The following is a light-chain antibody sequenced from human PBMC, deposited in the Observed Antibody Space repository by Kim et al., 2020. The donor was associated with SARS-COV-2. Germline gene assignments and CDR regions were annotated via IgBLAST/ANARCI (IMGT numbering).Light chain of an antibody. Sequence: SVSPGERATLSCRASQSVGSNLAWYQQRPGQAPRLFMYAASTRASGFPARFSGSGSGTEFALTISSLQSEDFVVYYCQQYNNWPYTFGQGTKLEI. V-gene: IGKV3-15*01. J-gene: IGKJ2*01. CDR1: QSVGSN. CDR3: QQYNNWPYT. CDR2: AAS.